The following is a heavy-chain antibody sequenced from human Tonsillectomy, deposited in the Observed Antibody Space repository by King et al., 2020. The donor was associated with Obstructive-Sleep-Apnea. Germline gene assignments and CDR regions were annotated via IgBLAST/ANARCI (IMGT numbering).Heavy chain of an antibody. D-gene: IGHD4-23*01. CDR3: ARDHRGGGNSPLGFDY. V-gene: IGHV3-30*04. Sequence: VQLVESGGGVVQPGRSLRLSCAASGFTFSSYTMHWVRQAPGKGLEWVAVISYDGSNKYYADSVKGRFTISRDNSKNTLYLQMNSLRAEDTAVYFCARDHRGGGNSPLGFDYWGHGTLVTVSS. CDR1: GFTFSSYT. CDR2: ISYDGSNK. J-gene: IGHJ4*01.